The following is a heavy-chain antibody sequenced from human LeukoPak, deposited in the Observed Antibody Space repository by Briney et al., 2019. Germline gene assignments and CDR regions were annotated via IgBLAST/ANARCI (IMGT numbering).Heavy chain of an antibody. V-gene: IGHV1-69*13. CDR2: IIPLFGTA. CDR3: ARDLLGSASSYSSGAWDY. Sequence: PGASVKVSCKASGGTFNNYAISWVRQAPGQGPEWMGGIIPLFGTADYAQKFQGRVTITADESTSTAYMELSSLRLEDTAVYYCARDLLGSASSYSSGAWDYWGQGTLVTVSS. D-gene: IGHD3-22*01. J-gene: IGHJ4*02. CDR1: GGTFNNYA.